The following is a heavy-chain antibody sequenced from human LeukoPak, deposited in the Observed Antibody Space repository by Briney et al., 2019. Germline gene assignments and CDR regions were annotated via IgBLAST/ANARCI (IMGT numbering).Heavy chain of an antibody. CDR1: GYSFTNYW. Sequence: GKSLKISCNVSGYSFTNYWIGWVRQLPGKGLEWVAIIYPGDSDSSYSPSFQGHVTISVDKSINTAYLHWSSLKASDTAMYYCARRGDGYSIDNWGQGTLVTVSS. D-gene: IGHD5-24*01. J-gene: IGHJ4*02. V-gene: IGHV5-51*01. CDR2: IYPGDSDS. CDR3: ARRGDGYSIDN.